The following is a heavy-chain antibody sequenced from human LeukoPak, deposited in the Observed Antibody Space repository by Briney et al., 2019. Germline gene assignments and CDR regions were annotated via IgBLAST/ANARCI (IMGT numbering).Heavy chain of an antibody. CDR3: AREDYGDYLLDY. CDR1: GGSISSSTYY. J-gene: IGHJ4*02. D-gene: IGHD4-17*01. Sequence: SETLSLTCTVSGGSISSSTYYWGWLRQPPGTGLEWIGSIYYSGSTYYNPSLKSRVTISVDTSKNQFSLKLSSVTAADTAVYYCAREDYGDYLLDYWGQGTLVTVSS. CDR2: IYYSGST. V-gene: IGHV4-39*07.